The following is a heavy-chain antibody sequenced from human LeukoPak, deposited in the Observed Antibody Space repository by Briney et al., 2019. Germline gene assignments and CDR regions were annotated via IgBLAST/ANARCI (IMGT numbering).Heavy chain of an antibody. CDR3: ARVDCSGGSCYTSFDY. Sequence: ASVKVSCKASGGTFSSYAISWVRQAPGQGLEWMGGIISIFGTANYAQKFQGRVTITTDESTSTAYMELSSLRSEDTAVYYCARVDCSGGSCYTSFDYWGQGTLVTDSS. D-gene: IGHD2-15*01. CDR2: IISIFGTA. V-gene: IGHV1-69*05. J-gene: IGHJ4*02. CDR1: GGTFSSYA.